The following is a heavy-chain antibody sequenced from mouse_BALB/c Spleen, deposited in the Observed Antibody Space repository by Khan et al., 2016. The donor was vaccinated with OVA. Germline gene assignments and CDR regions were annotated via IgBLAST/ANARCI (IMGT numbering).Heavy chain of an antibody. J-gene: IGHJ3*01. Sequence: QVQLQQAGAELVRPGVSVKISCKGSGYTFTDFAMHWVKQSHAKSLEWIGVISTYYGDAKYNQNFKGKATMTVDKSSSTAYMELARLTSEDSAIYDLASGCGHYRFAYWGQGTLVTVSA. D-gene: IGHD2-1*01. CDR3: ASGCGHYRFAY. CDR1: GYTFTDFA. CDR2: ISTYYGDA. V-gene: IGHV1S137*01.